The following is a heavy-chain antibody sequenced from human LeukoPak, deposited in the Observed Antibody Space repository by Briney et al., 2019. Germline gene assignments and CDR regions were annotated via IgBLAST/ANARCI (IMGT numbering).Heavy chain of an antibody. V-gene: IGHV4-34*01. CDR1: GGSFSGYY. J-gene: IGHJ4*02. CDR2: INHSGST. Sequence: SETLSLTCAVYGGSFSGYYWLWIRQPPGKGLEWIGEINHSGSTNYNPSLKSRVTISVDTSKNQFSLRLFSVTAADTALYYGARREVRSDYHPLFDYWGQGLLVTVSS. D-gene: IGHD3-10*01. CDR3: ARREVRSDYHPLFDY.